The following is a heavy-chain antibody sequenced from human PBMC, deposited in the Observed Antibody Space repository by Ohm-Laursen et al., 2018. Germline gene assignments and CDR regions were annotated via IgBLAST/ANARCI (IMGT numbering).Heavy chain of an antibody. V-gene: IGHV1-69*01. CDR2: IIPIFGTA. Sequence: VSSVKVSCKASGGTFSSYAISWVRQAPGQGLEWMGGIIPIFGTANYAQKFQGRVTITADESTSTAYMELSSLRSEDTAVYYCARAIAAADHYYYGMDVWGQGTTVTVSS. CDR3: ARAIAAADHYYYGMDV. J-gene: IGHJ6*02. CDR1: GGTFSSYA. D-gene: IGHD6-13*01.